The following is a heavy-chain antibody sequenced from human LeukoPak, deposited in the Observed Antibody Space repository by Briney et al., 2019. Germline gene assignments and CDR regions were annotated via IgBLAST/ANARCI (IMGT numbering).Heavy chain of an antibody. D-gene: IGHD3-22*01. CDR3: AREAYDYDSSGYYDNYYYYYMDV. V-gene: IGHV3-7*01. Sequence: PGGSLRLSCAASGFTFSSYWMSWVRQAPGKGLEWVANIKQDGSEKYYVDSVKGRFTISRDNAKNSLYLQMNSLRAEDTAVYYCAREAYDYDSSGYYDNYYYYYMDVWGKGTTVTVSS. CDR2: IKQDGSEK. J-gene: IGHJ6*03. CDR1: GFTFSSYW.